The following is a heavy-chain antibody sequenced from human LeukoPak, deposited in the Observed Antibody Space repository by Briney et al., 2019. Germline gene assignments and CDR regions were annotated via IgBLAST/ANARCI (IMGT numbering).Heavy chain of an antibody. D-gene: IGHD6-19*01. CDR3: ARAPVGSGWYYFDY. Sequence: SETLSLTCTVSGGSISSYYWSWIRQPPGKGLEWIGYIYYSGSANYNPSLKSRVTISVDTSKNQFSLKLSSVTAADTAVYYCARAPVGSGWYYFDYWGQGTLVTVSS. V-gene: IGHV4-59*01. CDR2: IYYSGSA. CDR1: GGSISSYY. J-gene: IGHJ4*02.